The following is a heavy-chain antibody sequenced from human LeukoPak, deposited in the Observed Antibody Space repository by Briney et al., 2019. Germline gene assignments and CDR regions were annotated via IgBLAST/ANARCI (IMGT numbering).Heavy chain of an antibody. CDR1: GFTFDDYG. Sequence: GALRPSCAASGFTFDDYGMSWVRQAPGKGLEWVSGINWNGGSTGYADPVKGRFTISRDNAKNSLYLQMNSLRAEDTALYYCARDRDIAAAGLFDYWGQGTLVTVSS. V-gene: IGHV3-20*04. CDR3: ARDRDIAAAGLFDY. D-gene: IGHD6-13*01. CDR2: INWNGGST. J-gene: IGHJ4*02.